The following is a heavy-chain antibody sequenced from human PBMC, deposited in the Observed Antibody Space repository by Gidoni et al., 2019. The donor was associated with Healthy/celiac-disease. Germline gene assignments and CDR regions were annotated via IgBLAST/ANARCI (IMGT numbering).Heavy chain of an antibody. CDR2: ISYDGSNK. V-gene: IGHV3-30*03. CDR3: ARTWQQWLIPLDY. D-gene: IGHD6-19*01. Sequence: QVQLVESGGGVVQPGRSLRLSCAASGFTFSSYGLHWVRQAPGKGLEWVAFISYDGSNKYYADSVKGRFTISRDNSKNTLYLQMNSLRAEDTAVYYCARTWQQWLIPLDYWGQGTLVTVSS. CDR1: GFTFSSYG. J-gene: IGHJ4*02.